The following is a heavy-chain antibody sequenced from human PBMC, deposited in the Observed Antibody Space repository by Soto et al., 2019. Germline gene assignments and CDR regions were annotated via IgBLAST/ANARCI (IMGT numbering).Heavy chain of an antibody. CDR3: AKAQGSLTSRFNCFDH. CDR1: GFTVSGYA. V-gene: IGHV3-23*01. J-gene: IGHJ4*02. Sequence: VGSLRLSCAASGFTVSGYAMTWVRQAPGKGLEWVSEINDGGGSTYYADSVKGRFTISRDNSKNTLFLQMNSLRAEDTAVYYCAKAQGSLTSRFNCFDHWGQGTLVTVSS. CDR2: INDGGGST. D-gene: IGHD3-3*01.